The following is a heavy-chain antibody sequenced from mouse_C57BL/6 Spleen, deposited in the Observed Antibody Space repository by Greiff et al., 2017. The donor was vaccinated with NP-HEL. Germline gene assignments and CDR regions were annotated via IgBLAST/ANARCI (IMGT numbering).Heavy chain of an antibody. J-gene: IGHJ3*01. CDR2: INPYNGDT. CDR3: AREGLRGLWFAY. D-gene: IGHD2-4*01. CDR1: GYSFTGYF. Sequence: EVQLQQSGPELVKPGDSVKISCKASGYSFTGYFMNWVMPSHGKSLEWIGRINPYNGDTFYNQKFKGKATLTVDKSSSTAHMELRSLTSEDSAVYYCAREGLRGLWFAYWGQGTLVTVSA. V-gene: IGHV1-20*01.